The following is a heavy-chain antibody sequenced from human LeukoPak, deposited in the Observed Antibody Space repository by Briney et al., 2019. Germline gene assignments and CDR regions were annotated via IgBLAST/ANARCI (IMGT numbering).Heavy chain of an antibody. J-gene: IGHJ4*02. CDR3: ARVGDYDFWSGYADFDY. CDR1: GGSISSYY. CDR2: IYYSGST. D-gene: IGHD3-3*01. V-gene: IGHV4-59*08. Sequence: SETLSLTCTVSGGSISSYYWSWIRQPPGKGLEWIGYIYYSGSTNYNPSLKSRVTISVDTSKNQFSLKLSSVTAADTAVYYCARVGDYDFWSGYADFDYWGQGTLVTVSS.